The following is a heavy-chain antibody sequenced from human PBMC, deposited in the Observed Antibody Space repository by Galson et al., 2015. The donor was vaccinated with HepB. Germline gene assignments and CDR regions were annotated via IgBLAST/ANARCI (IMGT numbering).Heavy chain of an antibody. CDR2: ISWNSGSI. J-gene: IGHJ2*01. CDR1: GFTFDDYA. Sequence: SLRLSCAASGFTFDDYAMHWVRQAPGKGLEWVSGISWNSGSIGYADSVKGRFTISRDNAKNSLYLQMNSLRAEDTALYYCAKGLGFLKSGGYFDLWARGTLVTVSS. D-gene: IGHD3-10*01. V-gene: IGHV3-9*01. CDR3: AKGLGFLKSGGYFDL.